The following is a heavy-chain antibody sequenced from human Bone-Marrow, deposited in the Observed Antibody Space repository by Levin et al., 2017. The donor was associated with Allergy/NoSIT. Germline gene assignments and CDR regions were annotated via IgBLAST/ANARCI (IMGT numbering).Heavy chain of an antibody. CDR2: IIPIFGTA. D-gene: IGHD2-2*01. Sequence: SVKVSCKASGGTFSSYAISWVRQAPGQGLEWMGGIIPIFGTANYAQKFQGRVTITADESTSTAYMELSSLRSEDTAVYYCARGGGYCSSTSCYVPDYWGQGTLVTVSS. J-gene: IGHJ4*02. V-gene: IGHV1-69*13. CDR3: ARGGGYCSSTSCYVPDY. CDR1: GGTFSSYA.